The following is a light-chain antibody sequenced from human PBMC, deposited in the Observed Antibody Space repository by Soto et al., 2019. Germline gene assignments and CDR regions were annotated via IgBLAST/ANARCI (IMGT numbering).Light chain of an antibody. Sequence: DIQMTQSPSTLSASVGYRITITCRASQSIGEWLAWYQQKPGKAPKVLIYDASRLQSGVPSRFSGSGSETEFTLTINSLHPDDSATYYCQQYNTYCTFGQGTKVDIK. J-gene: IGKJ1*01. V-gene: IGKV1-5*01. CDR2: DAS. CDR3: QQYNTYCT. CDR1: QSIGEW.